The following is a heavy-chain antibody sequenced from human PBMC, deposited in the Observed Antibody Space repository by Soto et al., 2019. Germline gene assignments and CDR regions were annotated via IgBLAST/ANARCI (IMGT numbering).Heavy chain of an antibody. CDR1: GFTVSSNY. D-gene: IGHD5-18*01. V-gene: IGHV3-66*04. Sequence: EVQLVESGGGLVQPGGSLRLSCAASGFTVSSNYMSWVRQAPGKGLEWVSVIYSGGSAYYADSVKGRFSISRENSKNTLYLQMNSLRAEDTAVYYCARHGYSYGGCYFDYWGQGTLVTVYS. J-gene: IGHJ4*02. CDR2: IYSGGSA. CDR3: ARHGYSYGGCYFDY.